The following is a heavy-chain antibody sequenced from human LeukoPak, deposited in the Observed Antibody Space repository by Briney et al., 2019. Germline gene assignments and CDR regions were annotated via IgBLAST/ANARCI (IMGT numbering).Heavy chain of an antibody. CDR2: INPNSGGT. CDR3: ARDSPRLAAFDI. V-gene: IGHV1-2*02. J-gene: IGHJ3*02. CDR1: GYTFTGYY. Sequence: ASVKVSCKASGYTFTGYYMHWLRQAPGQGLESMGWINPNSGGTNYAQKFQGRVTMTRDTSISTAYMELSRLRSDDTAVYYCARDSPRLAAFDIWGQGTMVTVSS. D-gene: IGHD5/OR15-5a*01.